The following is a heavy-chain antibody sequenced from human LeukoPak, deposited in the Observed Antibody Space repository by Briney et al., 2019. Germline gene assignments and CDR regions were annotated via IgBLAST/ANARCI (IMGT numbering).Heavy chain of an antibody. J-gene: IGHJ6*02. D-gene: IGHD3-9*01. V-gene: IGHV1-46*01. CDR3: ARVGDSVLRYFDWLAGDYYYYGMDV. CDR2: INPSGGST. CDR1: GYTFTSYY. Sequence: ASVKVSCKASGYTFTSYYMHWVRQAPGQGLEWMGIINPSGGSTSYAQKFQGRVTMTRDTSTSTVYMELSSLRSEDTAVYYCARVGDSVLRYFDWLAGDYYYYGMDVWGQGTTVTVSS.